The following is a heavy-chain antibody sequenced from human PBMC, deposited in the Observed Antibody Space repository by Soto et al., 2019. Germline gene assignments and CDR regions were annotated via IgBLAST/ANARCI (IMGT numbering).Heavy chain of an antibody. CDR1: VGPLSSGGYS. CDR3: ARAVRFLEYYFDY. V-gene: IGHV4-30-2*01. CDR2: IYHSGST. D-gene: IGHD3-3*01. J-gene: IGHJ4*02. Sequence: QLQLQESGSGLVKPPQTLSLTCAVSVGPLSSGGYSGGWFRQPPGKGLEWIGYIYHSGSTYYNPSLKSRVTISVDRSKNQFSLKLSSVTAADTAVYYCARAVRFLEYYFDYWGQGTLVTVSS.